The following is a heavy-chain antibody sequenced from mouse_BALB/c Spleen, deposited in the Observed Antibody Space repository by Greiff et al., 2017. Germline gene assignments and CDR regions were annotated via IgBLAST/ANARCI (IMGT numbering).Heavy chain of an antibody. CDR2: IWAGGST. Sequence: VQGVESGPGLVAPSQSLSITCTVSGFSLTSYGVHWVRQPPGKGLEWLGVIWAGGSTNYNSALMSRLSISKDNSKSQVFLKMNSLQTDDTAMYYCAREYGNYGWFAYWGQGTLVTVSA. J-gene: IGHJ3*01. CDR1: GFSLTSYG. CDR3: AREYGNYGWFAY. D-gene: IGHD2-1*01. V-gene: IGHV2-9*02.